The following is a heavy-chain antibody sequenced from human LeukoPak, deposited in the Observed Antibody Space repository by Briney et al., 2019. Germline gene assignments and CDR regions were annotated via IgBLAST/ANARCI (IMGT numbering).Heavy chain of an antibody. CDR1: GYTFTGYY. CDR3: ARGASGVYTVTTSWFDP. V-gene: IGHV1-2*02. CDR2: INPNSGGT. J-gene: IGHJ5*02. Sequence: GASVKVSCKASGYTFTGYYMHWVRQAPGQGLEWMGWINPNSGGTNYAQKFQGRVTMTRDTSISTAYMELSRLRSDDTPVYYCARGASGVYTVTTSWFDPWGQGTLVTVSS. D-gene: IGHD4-17*01.